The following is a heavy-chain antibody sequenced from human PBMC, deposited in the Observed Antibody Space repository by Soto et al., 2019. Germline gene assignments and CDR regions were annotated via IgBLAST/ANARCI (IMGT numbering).Heavy chain of an antibody. V-gene: IGHV3-30-3*01. CDR1: GFKFRDYA. Sequence: QVQLVESGGGVVQPGRSLRLSCAASGFKFRDYAMHWVRQAPGKGLEWVTLISSDATNKYLADSVKGRFTISRDNSKNTLYLQMNSLRVEDTGLYYCARQGMAARKYYSTYLDVWGQGTTVIV. D-gene: IGHD6-6*01. CDR2: ISSDATNK. J-gene: IGHJ6*02. CDR3: ARQGMAARKYYSTYLDV.